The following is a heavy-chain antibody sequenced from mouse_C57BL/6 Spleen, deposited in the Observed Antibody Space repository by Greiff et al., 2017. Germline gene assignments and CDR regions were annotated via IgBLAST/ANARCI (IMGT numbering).Heavy chain of an antibody. CDR3: ASSGDYGSILYFDY. CDR1: GYTFTSYW. CDR2: INPSNGGT. J-gene: IGHJ2*01. V-gene: IGHV1-53*01. Sequence: QVQLQQPGTELVKPGASVKLSCKASGYTFTSYWMHWVKQRPEQGLEWIGNINPSNGGTNYNEKFKSKATLTVDKTSTTAYVQLSSLTSEDSAVYYCASSGDYGSILYFDYWGQGTTLTVSS. D-gene: IGHD1-1*01.